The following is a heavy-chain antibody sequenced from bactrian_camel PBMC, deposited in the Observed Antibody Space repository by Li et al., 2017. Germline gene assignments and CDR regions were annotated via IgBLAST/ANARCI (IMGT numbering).Heavy chain of an antibody. D-gene: IGHD7*01. J-gene: IGHJ4*01. Sequence: HVQLVESGGGSVRPGGSLRLSCVASGFTFSRSAMSWVRQAPGKGLEWVAGVRAAGGVTFYANSVKGRFTIARDNAKYTVSLQMNSLKPEETAMYYCAADTTGGWPPYEYDYWGQGTQVTVS. CDR3: AADTTGGWPPYEYDY. CDR2: VRAAGGVT. V-gene: IGHV3S7*01. CDR1: GFTFSRSA.